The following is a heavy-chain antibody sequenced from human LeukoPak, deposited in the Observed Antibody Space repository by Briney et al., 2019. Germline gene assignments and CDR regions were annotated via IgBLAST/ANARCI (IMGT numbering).Heavy chain of an antibody. CDR2: ISWNSGSI. CDR1: GFTFDDYA. V-gene: IGHV3-9*01. J-gene: IGHJ4*02. CDR3: AKGGRYSGYDYFDY. D-gene: IGHD5-12*01. Sequence: TGGSLRLSCAASGFTFDDYAMHWVRQAPGKGLEWVSGISWNSGSIGYADSVKGRFTISRDNAKNSLYLQMNSLRAEDTALYYCAKGGRYSGYDYFDYWGQGTLVTVSS.